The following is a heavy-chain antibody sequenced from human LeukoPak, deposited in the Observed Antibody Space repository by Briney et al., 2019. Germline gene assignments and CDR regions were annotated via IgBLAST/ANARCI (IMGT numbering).Heavy chain of an antibody. Sequence: ASVKVSCKASGYTFSSYYMHWVRQAPGQGLEWMGMINPSGGSTNYAQKFQGRVTVTRDTSTSTVYMELSSLRSEDTAVYYCAREGVLRYFDWLAYFDYWGQGTLDTVSS. CDR1: GYTFSSYY. CDR3: AREGVLRYFDWLAYFDY. J-gene: IGHJ4*02. CDR2: INPSGGST. V-gene: IGHV1-46*01. D-gene: IGHD3-9*01.